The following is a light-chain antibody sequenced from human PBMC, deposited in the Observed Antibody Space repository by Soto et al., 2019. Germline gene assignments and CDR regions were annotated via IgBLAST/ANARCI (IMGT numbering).Light chain of an antibody. Sequence: EIVLTQSPATLSLSPGERATLSCRASQSVSSRYLGWYQQRFGQAPRLLIYGASSRATGIPDRFSGSGSGTDFTFTISSLQPEDFATYYCQQLNSYSWTFGQGTKV. J-gene: IGKJ1*01. CDR1: QSVSSRY. CDR3: QQLNSYSWT. V-gene: IGKV3D-20*02. CDR2: GAS.